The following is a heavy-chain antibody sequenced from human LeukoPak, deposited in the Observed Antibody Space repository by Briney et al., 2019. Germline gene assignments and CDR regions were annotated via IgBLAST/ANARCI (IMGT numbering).Heavy chain of an antibody. CDR2: IYHSGST. D-gene: IGHD3-10*01. J-gene: IGHJ6*03. Sequence: SETLSLTCTVSGYSISSGYYWGWIRPPPGKGLEWIGSIYHSGSTYYNPSLKSRVTISVDTSKNHFSLNLRSVTAADTAVYYCASVRRGFGESSKYYSYYYMDVWGNGTTVTISS. CDR3: ASVRRGFGESSKYYSYYYMDV. CDR1: GYSISSGYY. V-gene: IGHV4-38-2*02.